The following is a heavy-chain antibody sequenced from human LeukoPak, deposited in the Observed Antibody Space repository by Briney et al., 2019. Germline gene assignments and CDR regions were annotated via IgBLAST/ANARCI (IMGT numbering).Heavy chain of an antibody. CDR3: AREHYYGSGANWFDP. J-gene: IGHJ5*02. Sequence: SVKVSCKASGGTFSSYAISWVRQAPGQGLEWMGRIIPILGIANYAQKFQGRVTITADKSTSTAYMELSSLRSEDTAVYYCAREHYYGSGANWFDPWGQGTLVTVSS. V-gene: IGHV1-69*04. D-gene: IGHD3-10*01. CDR1: GGTFSSYA. CDR2: IIPILGIA.